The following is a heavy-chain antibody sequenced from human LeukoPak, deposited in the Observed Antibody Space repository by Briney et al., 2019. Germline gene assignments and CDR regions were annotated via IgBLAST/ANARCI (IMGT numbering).Heavy chain of an antibody. CDR1: GYTFTGYY. V-gene: IGHV1-2*02. D-gene: IGHD3-10*01. CDR3: ARGHGSGSTNWFDP. CDR2: INPNSGGT. J-gene: IGHJ5*02. Sequence: ASVNVSCKASGYTFTGYYMHWVRQAPGQGLEWMGWINPNSGGTNYAQKFQGRVTMTRDMSTSTVYMELSSLSSEDRAVYYCARGHGSGSTNWFDPWGQGTLVTVSS.